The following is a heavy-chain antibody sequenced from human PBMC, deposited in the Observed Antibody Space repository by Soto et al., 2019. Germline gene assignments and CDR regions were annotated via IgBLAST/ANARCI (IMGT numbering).Heavy chain of an antibody. J-gene: IGHJ4*02. CDR2: IFNSGTT. V-gene: IGHV4-30-4*08. Sequence: QVQLQESGPGLVKPSQTLSLTCSVSGASTVSHYHWTWIRQPPGKGLEWMGYIFNSGTTFYNPSHTSRLSISMDTSGNHSSLELRSVTAADTAVYSCALALGPTTGLDYWGQGTLVTVSS. CDR1: GASTVSHYH. D-gene: IGHD1-26*01. CDR3: ALALGPTTGLDY.